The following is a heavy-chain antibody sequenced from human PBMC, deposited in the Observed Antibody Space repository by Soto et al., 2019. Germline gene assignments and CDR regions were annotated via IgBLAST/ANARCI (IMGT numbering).Heavy chain of an antibody. Sequence: SETLSLTCTVSGGSVSSESHYWSWIRQTPWKGLEWIGYIYYTGSTDYNPSLKGRVTMSVDTSRDQVSLRLRSVTRADTAAYYCARDQYDFRSGSYYYAMEVWGQGXKVTVYS. CDR2: IYYTGST. V-gene: IGHV4-61*01. J-gene: IGHJ6*02. D-gene: IGHD3-3*01. CDR1: GGSVSSESHY. CDR3: ARDQYDFRSGSYYYAMEV.